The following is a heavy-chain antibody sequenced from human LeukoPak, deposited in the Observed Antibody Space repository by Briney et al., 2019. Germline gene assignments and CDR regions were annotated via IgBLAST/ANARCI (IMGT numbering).Heavy chain of an antibody. CDR3: ARDPASSGWPYFDY. D-gene: IGHD6-19*01. J-gene: IGHJ4*02. CDR1: GFTFSSYS. Sequence: GGSLRLSCAASGFTFSSYSMNWVRQAPGKGLEWVSSISSSSSYIYYADSVKGRFTISRDNAKNSLYLQMNSLRAEDTAVYYCARDPASSGWPYFDYWGQGTLVTVSS. CDR2: ISSSSSYI. V-gene: IGHV3-21*01.